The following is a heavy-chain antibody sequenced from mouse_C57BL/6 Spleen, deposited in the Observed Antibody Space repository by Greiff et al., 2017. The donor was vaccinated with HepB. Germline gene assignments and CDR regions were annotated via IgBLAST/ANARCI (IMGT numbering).Heavy chain of an antibody. CDR3: ARVAYYYGSSGYFDV. CDR2: ISDGGSYT. CDR1: GFTFSSYA. D-gene: IGHD1-1*01. V-gene: IGHV5-4*03. J-gene: IGHJ1*03. Sequence: EVKLMESGGGLVKPGGSLKLSCAASGFTFSSYAMSWVRQTPEKRLEWVATISDGGSYTYYPDNVKGRFTISRDNAKNNLYLQMSHLKSEDTAMYYCARVAYYYGSSGYFDVWGTGTTVTVSS.